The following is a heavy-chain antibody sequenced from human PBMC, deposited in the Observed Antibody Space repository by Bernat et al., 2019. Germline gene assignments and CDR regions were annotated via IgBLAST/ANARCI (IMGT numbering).Heavy chain of an antibody. D-gene: IGHD7-27*01. CDR2: IKRKSDGGTT. CDR3: TTLSTTTFSDGNRGVDY. Sequence: EVQLVESGGGLEKSGGSLRLSCAASGFTFSNAWMNWVRQAPGKGLEWVGRIKRKSDGGTTDYAATVTGRFTISRDDSKNTLYLQMNSLKTEDTAVYCCTTLSTTTFSDGNRGVDYWGQGALVTVSS. V-gene: IGHV3-15*07. CDR1: GFTFSNAW. J-gene: IGHJ4*02.